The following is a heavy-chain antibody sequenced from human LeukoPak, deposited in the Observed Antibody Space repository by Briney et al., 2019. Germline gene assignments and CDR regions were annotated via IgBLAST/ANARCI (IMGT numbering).Heavy chain of an antibody. D-gene: IGHD6-19*01. CDR1: GYSFTSYW. CDR3: ARRLAVASYGMDV. J-gene: IGHJ6*02. V-gene: IGHV5-51*01. Sequence: GESLKISYQGSGYSFTSYWIGWVRQMPGKGLEWMGIIYPGDSDTRYSPSFQGQVTISADKSISTAYLQWSSLKASDTAMYYCARRLAVASYGMDVWGQGTTVTVSS. CDR2: IYPGDSDT.